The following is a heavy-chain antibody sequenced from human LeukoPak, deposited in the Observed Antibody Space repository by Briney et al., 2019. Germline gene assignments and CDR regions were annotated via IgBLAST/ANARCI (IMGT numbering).Heavy chain of an antibody. CDR2: INHSGST. D-gene: IGHD2-2*02. V-gene: IGHV4-34*01. CDR3: ARGIVRYCSSTSCYRFHWFDP. J-gene: IGHJ5*02. CDR1: GGSFSGYY. Sequence: PSETLSLTCAVYGGSFSGYYWSWIRQPPGKGLEWIGEINHSGSTNYNPSLKSRVTISVDTSKNQFSLKLSSVTAADTAVYYCARGIVRYCSSTSCYRFHWFDPWGQGTLVTVSS.